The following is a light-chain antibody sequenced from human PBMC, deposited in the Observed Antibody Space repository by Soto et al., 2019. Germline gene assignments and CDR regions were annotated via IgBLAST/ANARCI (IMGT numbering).Light chain of an antibody. V-gene: IGKV3-20*01. CDR3: QQYGSSGT. CDR2: GAS. CDR1: QSVSNNY. J-gene: IGKJ1*01. Sequence: EIVLTHSPGTLSLSPLERATLSFRASQSVSNNYLAWYQQKPGQAPRLLIYGASNRATGIPDRFSGSGSGTDFTLTISRLEPEDFAVYYCQQYGSSGTFGQGTKVDIK.